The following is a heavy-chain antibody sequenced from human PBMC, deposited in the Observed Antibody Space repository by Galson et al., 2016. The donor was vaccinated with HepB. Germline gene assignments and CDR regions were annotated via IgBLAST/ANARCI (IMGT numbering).Heavy chain of an antibody. J-gene: IGHJ6*02. CDR1: GYSFTDYR. Sequence: SVKVSCKASGYSFTDYRIHWVRQAPGQGLECMGVINPRGGATDYVQKFQGRVTMTSDTSTRTVYMELSSLTFEDTAVYFCASGLIATGASYYYNVMDCWGQGTTVTVS. V-gene: IGHV1-46*01. CDR3: ASGLIATGASYYYNVMDC. CDR2: INPRGGAT. D-gene: IGHD1-1*01.